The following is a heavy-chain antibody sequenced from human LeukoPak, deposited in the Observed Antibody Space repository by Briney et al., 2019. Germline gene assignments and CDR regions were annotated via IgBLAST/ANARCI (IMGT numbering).Heavy chain of an antibody. J-gene: IGHJ6*02. D-gene: IGHD3-3*01. CDR3: ATGSPYYDFWSGSQGYYYYYGMDV. V-gene: IGHV3-9*01. CDR2: ISWNSGSI. Sequence: GGSLRLSCAASGFTFDDYAMHWVRQAPGKGLEWVSGISWNSGSIGYADSVKGRFTISRDNAKNSLYLQMNSLRAEDTAVYYCATGSPYYDFWSGSQGYYYYYGMDVWGQGTTVTVSS. CDR1: GFTFDDYA.